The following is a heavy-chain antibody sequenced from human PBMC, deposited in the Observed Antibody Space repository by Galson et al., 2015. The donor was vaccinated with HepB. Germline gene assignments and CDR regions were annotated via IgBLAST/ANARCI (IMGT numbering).Heavy chain of an antibody. CDR3: ARGLVLGGLYYYYGMDV. D-gene: IGHD6-19*01. J-gene: IGHJ6*02. V-gene: IGHV3-21*01. CDR1: GFTFSSYS. CDR2: ISSSSSYI. Sequence: SLRLSCAASGFTFSSYSMNWVRQAPGKGLEWVSSISSSSSYIYYADSVKGRFTISRDNAKNSLYLQMNSLRAEDTAVYYCARGLVLGGLYYYYGMDVWGQGTTVTVSS.